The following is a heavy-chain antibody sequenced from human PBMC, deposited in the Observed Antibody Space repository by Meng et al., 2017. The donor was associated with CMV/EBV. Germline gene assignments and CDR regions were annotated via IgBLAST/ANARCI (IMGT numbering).Heavy chain of an antibody. V-gene: IGHV3-9*01. D-gene: IGHD5-24*01. CDR1: GFTFDDYA. Sequence: GGSLRLSCAASGFTFDDYAMHWVRQAPGKGLEWVSGISWNSGSIGYADSVKGRFTISRDNAKNSLYLQMNSLRAEDTALYYCARRSIEGRRWLQLPHFDYWGQGTLVTVSS. J-gene: IGHJ4*02. CDR3: ARRSIEGRRWLQLPHFDY. CDR2: ISWNSGSI.